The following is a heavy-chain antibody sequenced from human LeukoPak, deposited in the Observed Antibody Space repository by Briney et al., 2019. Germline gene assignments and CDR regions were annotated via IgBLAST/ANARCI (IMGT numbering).Heavy chain of an antibody. V-gene: IGHV1-18*01. D-gene: IGHD5-12*01. J-gene: IGHJ4*02. Sequence: ASVKVSCKASGYTFTIYGITWVRQAPGQGLEWMGWISAYNGNTNYAQKPQGRVTMTTDTSTSTAYMELRSLRSDDTAVYYCARRTRGYPDYWGQGTLVTVSS. CDR2: ISAYNGNT. CDR1: GYTFTIYG. CDR3: ARRTRGYPDY.